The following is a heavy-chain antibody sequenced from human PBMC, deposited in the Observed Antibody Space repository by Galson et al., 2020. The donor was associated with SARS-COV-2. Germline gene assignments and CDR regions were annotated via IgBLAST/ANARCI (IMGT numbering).Heavy chain of an antibody. D-gene: IGHD3-3*01. CDR3: ARDSFWSGYYKGWFDP. V-gene: IGHV3-11*01. CDR1: GFTFSDYY. J-gene: IGHJ5*02. Sequence: GESLKISCAASGFTFSDYYMSWIRQAPGKGLEWVSYISSSGSTIYYADSVKGRFTISRDNAKNSLYLQMNSLRAEDTAVYYCARDSFWSGYYKGWFDPWGQGTLVTVSS. CDR2: ISSSGSTI.